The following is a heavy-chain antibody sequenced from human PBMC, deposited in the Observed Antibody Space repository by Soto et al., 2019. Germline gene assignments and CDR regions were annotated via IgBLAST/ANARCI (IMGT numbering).Heavy chain of an antibody. Sequence: PGESLWICCKGSGYSFTSYWIGCVRQIAGKGLGWMGIIYPGDSDTRYSPSFQGQVTISADKSTSTAYLQWSSLKASDTAMYYCASAYCSSNSCYSHYYGMDDWGQGTPVTVSS. D-gene: IGHD2-2*01. CDR1: GYSFTSYW. V-gene: IGHV5-51*01. CDR2: IYPGDSDT. CDR3: ASAYCSSNSCYSHYYGMDD. J-gene: IGHJ6*02.